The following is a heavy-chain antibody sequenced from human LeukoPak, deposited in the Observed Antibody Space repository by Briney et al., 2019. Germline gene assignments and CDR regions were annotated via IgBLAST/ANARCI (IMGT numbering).Heavy chain of an antibody. CDR1: GYSFIGYY. Sequence: EASVKVSCKASGYSFIGYYIHWVRQAPGQGLEWMGIINPSGGSTSYAQKFQGRVTMTRDISTSTVYMELSSLRSEDTAVYYCARDQGIAAAGTGIFDYWGQGALVTVSS. D-gene: IGHD6-13*01. CDR3: ARDQGIAAAGTGIFDY. V-gene: IGHV1-46*01. J-gene: IGHJ4*02. CDR2: INPSGGST.